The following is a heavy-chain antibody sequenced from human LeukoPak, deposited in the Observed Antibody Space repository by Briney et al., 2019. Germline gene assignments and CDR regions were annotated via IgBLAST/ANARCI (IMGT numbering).Heavy chain of an antibody. CDR2: ISWNSGSI. J-gene: IGHJ6*02. CDR1: GFTFDDYA. CDR3: AKLSSSSLEDYYYYYGTDV. V-gene: IGHV3-9*01. D-gene: IGHD6-6*01. Sequence: GGSLRLSCAASGFTFDDYAMHWVRQAPGKGLEWVSGISWNSGSIGYADSVKGRFTISRDNAKNSLYLQMNSLRAEDTALYYCAKLSSSSLEDYYYYYGTDVWGQGATVTVSS.